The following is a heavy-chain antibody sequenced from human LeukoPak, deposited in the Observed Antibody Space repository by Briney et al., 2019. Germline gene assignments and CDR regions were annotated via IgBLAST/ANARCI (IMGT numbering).Heavy chain of an antibody. D-gene: IGHD5-18*01. V-gene: IGHV3-30*03. Sequence: GGSLRLSCAASGFTFSSYGMHWVRQAPGKGLEWVAVISYDGSNKYYADSVKGRFTISRDNSKNTLYLQMNSLRAEDTAVYYCARRRGYSYGHFDYWGQGTLVTVSS. J-gene: IGHJ4*02. CDR1: GFTFSSYG. CDR3: ARRRGYSYGHFDY. CDR2: ISYDGSNK.